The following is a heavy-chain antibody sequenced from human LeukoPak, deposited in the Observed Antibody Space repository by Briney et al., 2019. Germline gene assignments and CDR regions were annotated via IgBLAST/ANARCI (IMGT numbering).Heavy chain of an antibody. CDR3: ARVAGGYSNGYEDY. V-gene: IGHV1-18*01. D-gene: IGHD5-18*01. CDR2: ISTYSGDT. J-gene: IGHJ4*02. Sequence: GASVKVSCKASGYTFTTNGISWVRQAPGQGLEWMGWISTYSGDTNYAQNLQGRVTMTTDTAARTAYMELRSLRSDDTAMYYCARVAGGYSNGYEDYWGQGTLVTVSS. CDR1: GYTFTTNG.